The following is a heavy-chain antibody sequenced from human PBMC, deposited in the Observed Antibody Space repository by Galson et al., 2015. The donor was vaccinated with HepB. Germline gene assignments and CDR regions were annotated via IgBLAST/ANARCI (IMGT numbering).Heavy chain of an antibody. V-gene: IGHV3-30*04. CDR1: GFTFNAFP. J-gene: IGHJ4*02. CDR3: ARDIEQWLVPTAFDY. CDR2: LSYDGTDN. Sequence: SLRLSCAASGFTFNAFPMHWVRQAPGRGLEWVASLSYDGTDNFYADSVKGRFTISRDNSKNTLYLQMGSLRVDDTGIYYCARDIEQWLVPTAFDYWGQGTLVTVSS. D-gene: IGHD6-19*01.